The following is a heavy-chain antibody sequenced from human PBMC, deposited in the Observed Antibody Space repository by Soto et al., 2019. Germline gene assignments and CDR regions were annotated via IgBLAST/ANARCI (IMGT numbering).Heavy chain of an antibody. CDR2: ISAYNGNT. D-gene: IGHD1-7*01. CDR3: ARASTGTTYGWFDP. J-gene: IGHJ5*02. V-gene: IGHV1-18*01. CDR1: GYTFTSYG. Sequence: QVQLVQSGAEVKKPGASVKVSCKASGYTFTSYGISWVRQAPGQGLEWMGWISAYNGNTNYAQMLQGGVTMTTATSKSTAYMELRSLRSDDTAVYSCARASTGTTYGWFDPWGQGTLVTVSS.